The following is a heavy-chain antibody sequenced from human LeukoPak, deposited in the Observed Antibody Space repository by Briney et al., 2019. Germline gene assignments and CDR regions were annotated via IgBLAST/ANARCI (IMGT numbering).Heavy chain of an antibody. CDR2: ISGSGGST. V-gene: IGHV3-23*01. D-gene: IGHD5-18*01. CDR1: GFTFSSYA. CDR3: AKDQGVDTSPYFDY. Sequence: ALLRLSCAASGFTFSSYAMSWLRQAPGKVLEWVSAISGSGGSTYYADSVKGRFTISRDNYKNTLYLQMNSLRAEDTAVYYCAKDQGVDTSPYFDYWGQGTLVTISS. J-gene: IGHJ4*02.